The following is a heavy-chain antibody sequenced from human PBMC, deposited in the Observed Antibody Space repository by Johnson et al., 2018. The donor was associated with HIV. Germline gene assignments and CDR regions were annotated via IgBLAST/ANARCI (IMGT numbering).Heavy chain of an antibody. D-gene: IGHD2-15*01. CDR2: IYSGGST. CDR1: KFIFSSYA. Sequence: VQLVESGGGVVQPGGSLRLSCAASKFIFSSYAMSWVRQGPGKGLEWVSVIYSGGSTYYADSVKGRFTISRDNSKNTLYLQMNSLRGDDTAVYYCTRVSSTSWALDIWGQGTLVTVSS. CDR3: TRVSSTSWALDI. V-gene: IGHV3-66*01. J-gene: IGHJ3*02.